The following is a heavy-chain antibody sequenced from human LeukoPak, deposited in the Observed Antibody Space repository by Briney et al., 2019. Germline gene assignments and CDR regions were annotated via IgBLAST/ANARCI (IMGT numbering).Heavy chain of an antibody. J-gene: IGHJ6*03. CDR1: GYTFSSYD. Sequence: ASVRVSCKASGYTFSSYDVNWVRQATEQGLEWMGWMNPSSGNTGYAQKFQGRVTIIRNTSISTAYMELSSLRSEDTAVYYCARAAGGTRNYYMDVWAKGTTVTVSS. D-gene: IGHD3-16*01. CDR2: MNPSSGNT. V-gene: IGHV1-8*01. CDR3: ARAAGGTRNYYMDV.